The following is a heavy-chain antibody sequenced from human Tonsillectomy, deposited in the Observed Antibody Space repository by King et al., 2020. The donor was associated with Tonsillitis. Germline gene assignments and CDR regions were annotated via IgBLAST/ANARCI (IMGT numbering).Heavy chain of an antibody. CDR1: GGSFSGYY. Sequence: VQLQQWGAGLLKPSETLSLTCAVYGGSFSGYYWSWIRQPPGKGLEWIGEINHSGSTNYNPSLKSRVTISVDTSKYQFSLKLSSVTAADTAVYYCARGQGPIGSSTSCYVVWFDPWGQGTLVTVSS. J-gene: IGHJ5*02. D-gene: IGHD2-2*01. CDR3: ARGQGPIGSSTSCYVVWFDP. V-gene: IGHV4-34*01. CDR2: INHSGST.